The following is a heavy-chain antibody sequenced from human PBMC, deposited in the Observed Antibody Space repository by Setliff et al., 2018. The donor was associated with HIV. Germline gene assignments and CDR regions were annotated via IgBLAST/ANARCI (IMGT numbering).Heavy chain of an antibody. D-gene: IGHD6-13*01. CDR2: IYPGDSDT. Sequence: PGESLKISCRGSGYRFTDYWIGWVRQMPGKGLEWMGVIYPGDSDTRYNPSFQGXVXISADKSTSTAYLHRSSLKASDTAMYYCARRLYSRGALDPVGPGTLVTVSS. V-gene: IGHV5-51*01. J-gene: IGHJ5*02. CDR3: ARRLYSRGALDP. CDR1: GYRFTDYW.